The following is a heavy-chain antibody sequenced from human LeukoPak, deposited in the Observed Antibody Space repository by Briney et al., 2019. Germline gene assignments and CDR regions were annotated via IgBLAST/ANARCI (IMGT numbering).Heavy chain of an antibody. CDR3: AKEHWNDEGEYYFDY. D-gene: IGHD1-1*01. CDR2: INPNSGGT. Sequence: ASVKVSCKASGYTFTGYYMHWVRQAPGQGLEWMGWINPNSGGTNYAQKFQGRVTMTRDTSISTAYMELSRVRSDDTAVYYCAKEHWNDEGEYYFDYWGQGTLVTVSS. CDR1: GYTFTGYY. V-gene: IGHV1-2*02. J-gene: IGHJ4*02.